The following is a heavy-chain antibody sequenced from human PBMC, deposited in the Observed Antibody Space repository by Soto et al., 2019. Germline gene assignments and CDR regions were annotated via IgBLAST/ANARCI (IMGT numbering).Heavy chain of an antibody. J-gene: IGHJ3*01. CDR3: ARRAITACTKWGAFDA. Sequence: EVQLLESGGDLVQPGGSLRLSCSSSGFSFNNYVMNWVRQASGKGLEWVSTVSPTGDSTFYADSVKGRFTISRDNSKNTLYLQMNSLRAEDVAVYYCARRAITACTKWGAFDAWGQGTTVTVSS. D-gene: IGHD1-20*01. CDR2: VSPTGDST. CDR1: GFSFNNYV. V-gene: IGHV3-23*01.